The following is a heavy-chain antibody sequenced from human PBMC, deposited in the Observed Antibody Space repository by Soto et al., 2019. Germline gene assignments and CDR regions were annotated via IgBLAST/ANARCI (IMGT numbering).Heavy chain of an antibody. D-gene: IGHD1-26*01. CDR1: QFTFSDFA. CDR2: ISGSGGST. J-gene: IGHJ4*02. Sequence: GGSLRLSCTGSQFTFSDFAMTWVRQAPGKGLEWVSAISGSGGSTYYADSVKGRFTISRDNSKNTLYLQMNSLRAEDTAVYYCAKDPRGYFDYWGQGTLVTVSS. CDR3: AKDPRGYFDY. V-gene: IGHV3-23*01.